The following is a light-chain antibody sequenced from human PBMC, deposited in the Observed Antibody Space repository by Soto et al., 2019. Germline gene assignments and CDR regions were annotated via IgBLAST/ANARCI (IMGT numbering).Light chain of an antibody. V-gene: IGLV4-69*01. CDR3: QTWGTGFWV. CDR2: INSDGSH. Sequence: QSVLTQSPSASASLGASAKLTCTLSSGHSSNAIVWHQQQPEKGPRYLMKINSDGSHSQGDGIPDRFSGSSSGAERYLTISSLQSEDEADYYCQTWGTGFWVFGGGTKLTVL. J-gene: IGLJ3*02. CDR1: SGHSSNA.